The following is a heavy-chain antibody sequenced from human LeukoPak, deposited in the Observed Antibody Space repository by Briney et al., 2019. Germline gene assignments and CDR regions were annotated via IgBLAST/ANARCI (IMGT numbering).Heavy chain of an antibody. CDR2: LYYSGNT. J-gene: IGHJ4*02. V-gene: IGHV4-59*11. CDR3: ATGRGWLPDY. D-gene: IGHD5-12*01. Sequence: SETLSLTCTVSGGSISNHFWTWIRQPPGKGLEWIGYLYYSGNTNYNPSLKSRVTISVDTSKTQFSLKLSSVTAADTALYYCATGRGWLPDYWGQGTLVTVSS. CDR1: GGSISNHF.